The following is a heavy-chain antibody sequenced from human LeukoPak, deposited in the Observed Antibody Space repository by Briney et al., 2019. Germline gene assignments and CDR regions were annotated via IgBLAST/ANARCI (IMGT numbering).Heavy chain of an antibody. CDR2: INAGNGNT. Sequence: GASVKVSCKASGYTFTSYAMHWVRQAPGQRLEWMGWINAGNGNTKYSQKFQGRVTITRDTSASTAYMELSSLRPEDTAVYYCARVYSSGWYTENWFDPWGQGTLVTVSS. CDR1: GYTFTSYA. V-gene: IGHV1-3*01. D-gene: IGHD6-19*01. CDR3: ARVYSSGWYTENWFDP. J-gene: IGHJ5*02.